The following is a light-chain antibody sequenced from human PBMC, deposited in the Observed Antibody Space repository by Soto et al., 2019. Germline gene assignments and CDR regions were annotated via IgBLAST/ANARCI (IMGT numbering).Light chain of an antibody. V-gene: IGKV1-5*01. Sequence: IQMIQSTSTLSGSVGDSVTITCRASQTISGWLAWYQQKPGKPPRLLIYAASSLQSGVPSRFSGSGSGTDFTLTISSLQSEDFAVYYCQQYNNWPWTFGQGTKVDIK. CDR1: QTISGW. CDR2: AAS. CDR3: QQYNNWPWT. J-gene: IGKJ1*01.